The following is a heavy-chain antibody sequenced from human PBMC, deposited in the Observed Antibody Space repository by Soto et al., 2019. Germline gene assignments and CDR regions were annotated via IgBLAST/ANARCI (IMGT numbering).Heavy chain of an antibody. Sequence: EVQVVESGGGLVKPGGSPRLSCTFTFSMYSMNWVRQAPGKGLEWVASISSGSAYIKYAESVKGRFTISRDNAKNSLHLQMNSLRDEDTAIYHCARDQGGSYDSWFDPWGQGTLVTVSS. CDR3: ARDQGGSYDSWFDP. J-gene: IGHJ5*02. CDR2: ISSGSAYI. V-gene: IGHV3-21*06. CDR1: TFSMYS. D-gene: IGHD1-26*01.